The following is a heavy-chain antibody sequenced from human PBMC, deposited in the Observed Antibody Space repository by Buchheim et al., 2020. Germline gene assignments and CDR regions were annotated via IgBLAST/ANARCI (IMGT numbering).Heavy chain of an antibody. CDR2: IHSSGTT. J-gene: IGHJ6*02. D-gene: IGHD3-3*01. V-gene: IGHV4-61*02. CDR3: ARDVYYDFSYGMDV. CDR1: GGSISSGRYY. Sequence: QVQLQESGPGLVKPSQTLSLTCTVSGGSISSGRYYWRWIRQPAGKGLEWIGRIHSSGTTNHHPSLTSRLTISLDTSKNQFSLKVSSVTAADTAVYYCARDVYYDFSYGMDVWGQGTT.